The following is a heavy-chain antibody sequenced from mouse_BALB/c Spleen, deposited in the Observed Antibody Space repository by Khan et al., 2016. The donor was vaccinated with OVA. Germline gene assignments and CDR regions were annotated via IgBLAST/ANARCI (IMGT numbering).Heavy chain of an antibody. CDR2: MWAGGST. Sequence: VKLLESGPGLVAPSQSLSIICTVSGFSLTNYGVHWVRQPPGKGLEWLGVMWAGGSTNYNSALMSRLSISIDNSKSPVFLKMNSLQTDDTAMYYCARPYYGSAWFAYWGQGTLVTVSA. J-gene: IGHJ3*01. V-gene: IGHV2-9*02. CDR3: ARPYYGSAWFAY. CDR1: GFSLTNYG. D-gene: IGHD1-1*01.